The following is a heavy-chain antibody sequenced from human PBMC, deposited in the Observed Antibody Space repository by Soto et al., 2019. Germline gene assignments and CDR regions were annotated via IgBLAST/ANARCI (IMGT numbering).Heavy chain of an antibody. D-gene: IGHD3-10*01. CDR1: GYTFTSYG. CDR2: ISAYNGNT. V-gene: IGHV1-18*01. Sequence: GASVKVSCKASGYTFTSYGISWVRQAPGQGLEWMGWISAYNGNTNYAQKIQGRVTMTTDTSTSTAYMELSSLRSEDTAVYYCARGLVYYYGSGSPDYWGQGTLVTVSS. J-gene: IGHJ4*02. CDR3: ARGLVYYYGSGSPDY.